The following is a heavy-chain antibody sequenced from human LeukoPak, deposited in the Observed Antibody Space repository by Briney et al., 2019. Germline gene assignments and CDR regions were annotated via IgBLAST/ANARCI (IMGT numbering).Heavy chain of an antibody. V-gene: IGHV1-69*04. D-gene: IGHD6-13*01. CDR1: GGTFGNYA. CDR3: ARDRASEQLENWFDP. J-gene: IGHJ5*02. Sequence: ASVKVSCKTSGGTFGNYAVSWVRQAPGQGLEWMGRIIPFIDITDYVRKFQGRITITADKSTSTAFLEVRSLRSEDTAVYYCARDRASEQLENWFDPWGQGTLVTVSS. CDR2: IIPFIDIT.